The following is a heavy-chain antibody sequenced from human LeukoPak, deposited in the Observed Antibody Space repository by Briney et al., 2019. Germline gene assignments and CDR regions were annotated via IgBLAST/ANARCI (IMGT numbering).Heavy chain of an antibody. CDR2: ISSSSSYI. CDR3: ARDYTGSGSSYDY. CDR1: GFTFSSYS. Sequence: GGSLRLSCAASGFTFSSYSMNWVRQAPGKGLEWVSSISSSSSYIYYADSVKGRFTISRDNSKNSLYLQMNILRADDTAVYYCARDYTGSGSSYDYWGQGTLVTVSS. V-gene: IGHV3-21*01. D-gene: IGHD3-10*01. J-gene: IGHJ4*02.